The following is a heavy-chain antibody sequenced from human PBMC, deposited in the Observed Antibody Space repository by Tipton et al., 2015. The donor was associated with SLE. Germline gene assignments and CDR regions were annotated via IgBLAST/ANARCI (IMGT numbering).Heavy chain of an antibody. Sequence: SLRLSCAASGFTFDDYAMHWVRQAPGKGLEWVSGISWNSGSIGYADSVKGRFTISRDNAKNSLYLQMNSLRAEDTALYYCAKETRGNCSSTSCYKGYYYYGMDVWGQGTTVTVSS. V-gene: IGHV3-9*01. CDR1: GFTFDDYA. CDR2: ISWNSGSI. J-gene: IGHJ6*02. CDR3: AKETRGNCSSTSCYKGYYYYGMDV. D-gene: IGHD2-2*02.